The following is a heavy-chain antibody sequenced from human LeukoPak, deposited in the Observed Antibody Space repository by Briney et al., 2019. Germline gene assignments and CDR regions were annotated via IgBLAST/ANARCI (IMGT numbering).Heavy chain of an antibody. CDR2: INAGNGNT. Sequence: ASVKVSCKASGYTFANYAMHWVRQAPGQRLEWMGWINAGNGNTKYSQKFEGRVTITRDTSASTAYMELRSLISEDTAVYYCARDRRAAGTSFFDYWGQGTLVTVSS. D-gene: IGHD6-13*01. CDR1: GYTFANYA. J-gene: IGHJ4*02. CDR3: ARDRRAAGTSFFDY. V-gene: IGHV1-3*01.